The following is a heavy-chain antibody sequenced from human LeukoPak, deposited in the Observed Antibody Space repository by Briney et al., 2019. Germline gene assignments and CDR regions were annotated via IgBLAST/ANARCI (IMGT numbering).Heavy chain of an antibody. CDR2: IYYSGTT. CDR1: GDSITSYY. V-gene: IGHV4-59*06. Sequence: SETLSLTCTVSGDSITSYYWNWIRQPPGKGLEWIGYIYYSGTTYYNPSLKSRVTGSRDTSKNQFSLKLSSVTAADTAVYYCARVDTAIVGFDYWGQGTLVTVSS. J-gene: IGHJ4*02. CDR3: ARVDTAIVGFDY. D-gene: IGHD5-18*01.